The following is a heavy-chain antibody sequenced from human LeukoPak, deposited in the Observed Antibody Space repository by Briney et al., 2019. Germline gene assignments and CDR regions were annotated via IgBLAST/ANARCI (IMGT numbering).Heavy chain of an antibody. Sequence: PSETLSLTCTVYGGSLSGYYWSWIRQPPGKGLEWIGEINHSGYTNYNPSPKSRVTMSVDTSKNQFSLKLNSMTAADTAVYYCARLGSRVVWGQGTLVIVSS. CDR3: ARLGSRVV. V-gene: IGHV4-34*01. CDR1: GGSLSGYY. D-gene: IGHD3-10*01. CDR2: INHSGYT. J-gene: IGHJ4*02.